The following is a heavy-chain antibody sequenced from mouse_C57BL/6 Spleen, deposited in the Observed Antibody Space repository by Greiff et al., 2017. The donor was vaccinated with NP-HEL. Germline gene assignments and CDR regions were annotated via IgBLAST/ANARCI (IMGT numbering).Heavy chain of an antibody. CDR3: ARRVTAQATY. J-gene: IGHJ3*01. V-gene: IGHV1-61*01. CDR2: IYPSDSET. D-gene: IGHD3-2*02. CDR1: GYTFTSYW. Sequence: QVQLQQPGAELVRPGSSVKLSCKASGYTFTSYWMDWVKQRPGQGLEWIGNIYPSDSETHYNQKFKDKATLTVDKSSSTAYMQLSSLTSEDSAVYYCARRVTAQATYWGQGTLVTVSA.